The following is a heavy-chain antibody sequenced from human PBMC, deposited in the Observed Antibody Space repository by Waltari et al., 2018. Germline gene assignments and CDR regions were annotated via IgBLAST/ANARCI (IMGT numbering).Heavy chain of an antibody. D-gene: IGHD1-1*01. V-gene: IGHV4-39*01. Sequence: QLQESGPGLVKPSETLSLTCTVSGGSISSSSYYWGWIRQPPGKGLEWIGSIYYSGSTYYNPSLKSRVTISVDTSKNQFSLKLSSVTAADTAVYYCAGPKTGIHERFDYWGQGTLVTVSS. CDR2: IYYSGST. CDR1: GGSISSSSYY. J-gene: IGHJ4*02. CDR3: AGPKTGIHERFDY.